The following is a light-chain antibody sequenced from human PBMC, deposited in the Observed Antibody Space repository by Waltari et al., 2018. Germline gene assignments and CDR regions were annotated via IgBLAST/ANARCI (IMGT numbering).Light chain of an antibody. CDR1: SSNIGSNT. Sequence: QSVLTQPPSASGTPGQRVTISCSGNSSNIGSNTVNWYQHLPGTAPKLLIYNNNQLPSGVPDRFSGSKSGTSASLAISGLQSEDESDYSCATWDDSLNGPVFGGGTKLSVL. J-gene: IGLJ3*02. CDR2: NNN. CDR3: ATWDDSLNGPV. V-gene: IGLV1-44*01.